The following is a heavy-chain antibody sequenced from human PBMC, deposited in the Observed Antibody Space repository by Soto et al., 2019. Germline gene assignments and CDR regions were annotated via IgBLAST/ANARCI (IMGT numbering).Heavy chain of an antibody. V-gene: IGHV3-33*01. D-gene: IGHD5-18*01. J-gene: IGHJ4*02. Sequence: QVQLVESGGGVVQPGRSLRLSCAASGFTFSSYGMHWVRQAPGKGLEWVAVIWYDGSNKYYADSVKGRFTISRDNSKNTLYLQMNSLRAEDTAVYYCAREPDTATWFDYSGQGTLVTVSS. CDR2: IWYDGSNK. CDR3: AREPDTATWFDY. CDR1: GFTFSSYG.